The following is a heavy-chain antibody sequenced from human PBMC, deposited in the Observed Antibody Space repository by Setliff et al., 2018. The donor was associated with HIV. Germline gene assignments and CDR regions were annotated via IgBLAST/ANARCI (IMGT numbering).Heavy chain of an antibody. CDR2: VYPGDSDT. CDR3: AHRPPRGGSGAYRFDP. V-gene: IGHV5-51*01. Sequence: GESLKISCKGFGYDFADYWIAWVRQVPGKGLEWVGNVYPGDSDTIYSPSFRGQVTITVDKSINTVFLQWSRLKPSDTAMYYCAHRPPRGGSGAYRFDPWGQGTLVTSPQ. D-gene: IGHD2-15*01. CDR1: GYDFADYW. J-gene: IGHJ5*02.